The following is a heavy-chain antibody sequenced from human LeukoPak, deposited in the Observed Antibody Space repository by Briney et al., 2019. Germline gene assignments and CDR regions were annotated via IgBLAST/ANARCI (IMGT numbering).Heavy chain of an antibody. CDR3: ARGRWGTSYYGMDV. D-gene: IGHD1-14*01. CDR2: MNPNSGNT. V-gene: IGHV1-8*01. Sequence: ASVKDSCKASAYTFTNYDINWVRQATGQGLEWMGWMNPNSGNTGYAQKFLGRVTMTRNTSVSTAYMELSSLRSEDTAVYYCARGRWGTSYYGMDVWGQGTTVSVSS. J-gene: IGHJ6*02. CDR1: AYTFTNYD.